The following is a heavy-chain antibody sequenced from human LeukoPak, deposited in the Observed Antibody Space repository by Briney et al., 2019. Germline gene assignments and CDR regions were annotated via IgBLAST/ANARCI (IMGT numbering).Heavy chain of an antibody. D-gene: IGHD2-2*01. CDR3: ARAVVPARTNWFDP. CDR2: IYHSGST. Sequence: PSETLSLTRTVSGGSISSYYWSWIRQPPGKGLEWIGYIYHSGSTNYNPSLKSRVTISVDTSKNQFSLKLSSVTAADTAVYYCARAVVPARTNWFDPWGQGTLVTVSS. CDR1: GGSISSYY. J-gene: IGHJ5*02. V-gene: IGHV4-59*01.